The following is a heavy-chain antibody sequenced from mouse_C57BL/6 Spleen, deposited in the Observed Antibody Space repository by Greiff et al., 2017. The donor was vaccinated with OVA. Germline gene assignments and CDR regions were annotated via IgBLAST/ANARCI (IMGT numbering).Heavy chain of an antibody. CDR3: ARGHYYAMDY. Sequence: QVQLQQPGAELVKPGASVKMSCKASGYTFTSYWITWVKQRPGQGLEWIGDIYPGSGSTNYNEKFKSKATLTVDTTSSTAYMQLSSQTSADSAVYYCARGHYYAMDYWGQGTSVTVSS. V-gene: IGHV1-55*01. CDR1: GYTFTSYW. CDR2: IYPGSGST. J-gene: IGHJ4*01.